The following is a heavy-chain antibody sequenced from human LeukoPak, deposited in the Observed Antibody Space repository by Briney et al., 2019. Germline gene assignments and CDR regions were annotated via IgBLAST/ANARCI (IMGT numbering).Heavy chain of an antibody. J-gene: IGHJ6*02. CDR3: ARAPWELLRGINYYYGMDV. CDR2: IYYSGST. Sequence: SETLSLTCTVSGCSISNYYWSWIRQPPGKGLEWIGYIYYSGSTNYNPSLKSRVTISVDTSKNQFSLKLSSVNAADTAVYYCARAPWELLRGINYYYGMDVWGQGTTVTVSS. CDR1: GCSISNYY. D-gene: IGHD1-26*01. V-gene: IGHV4-59*12.